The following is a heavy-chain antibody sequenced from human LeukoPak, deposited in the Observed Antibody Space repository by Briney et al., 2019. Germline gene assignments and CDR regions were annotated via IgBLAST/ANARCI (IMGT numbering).Heavy chain of an antibody. Sequence: PSETLSLTCPVSGGSMSSYYWSWLRQPAGKGLEWIGRVYTSGNNNYNPSLKSRVTMSVDTSKNQFSLKCTSVTAADTAVYYCARGLSHSKDIWGQGTMVTVSS. J-gene: IGHJ3*02. V-gene: IGHV4-4*07. CDR1: GGSMSSYY. CDR2: VYTSGNN. CDR3: ARGLSHSKDI.